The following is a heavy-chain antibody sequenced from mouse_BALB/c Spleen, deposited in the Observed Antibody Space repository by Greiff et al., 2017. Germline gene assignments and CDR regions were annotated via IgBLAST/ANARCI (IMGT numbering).Heavy chain of an antibody. V-gene: IGHV5-17*02. D-gene: IGHD2-4*01. J-gene: IGHJ4*01. CDR1: GFTFSSFG. CDR2: ISSGSSTI. CDR3: ARYYDYDGGYAMDY. Sequence: EVQRVESGGDLVKPGGSLKLSCAASGFTFSSFGMHWVRQAPEKGLEWVAYISSGSSTIYYADTVKGRFTISRDNPKNTLFLQMTSLRSEDTAMYYCARYYDYDGGYAMDYWGQGTSVTVSS.